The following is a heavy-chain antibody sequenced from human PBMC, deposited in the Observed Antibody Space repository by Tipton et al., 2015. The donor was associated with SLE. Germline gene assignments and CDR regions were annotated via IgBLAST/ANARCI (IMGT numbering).Heavy chain of an antibody. CDR2: NYDSGNT. J-gene: IGHJ4*02. CDR1: GGSIISGGQY. CDR3: AREAFVDATSTVFDY. D-gene: IGHD2-15*01. Sequence: TLSLTCSVSGGSIISGGQYWSWIRQPAGMGLEWIVYNYDSGNTNYNPTIKSRLAISLDTSKNQFSLNLSTVTAADTAVYYCAREAFVDATSTVFDYWGQGALVTVSS. V-gene: IGHV4-31*03.